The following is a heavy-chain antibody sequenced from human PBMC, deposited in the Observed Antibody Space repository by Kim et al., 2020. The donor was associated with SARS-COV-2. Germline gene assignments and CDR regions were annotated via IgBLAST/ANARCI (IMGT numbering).Heavy chain of an antibody. CDR3: AKVGLRGYCSSTSCYFYYMDV. CDR1: GFTFSSYG. Sequence: GGSLRLSCAASGFTFSSYGMHWVRQAPGKGLEWVAVISYDGSNKYYADSVKGRFPISRDNSKNTLYLQMNSLRAEDTAVYYCAKVGLRGYCSSTSCYFYYMDVWGKGTTVTVSS. J-gene: IGHJ6*03. CDR2: ISYDGSNK. V-gene: IGHV3-30*18. D-gene: IGHD2-2*01.